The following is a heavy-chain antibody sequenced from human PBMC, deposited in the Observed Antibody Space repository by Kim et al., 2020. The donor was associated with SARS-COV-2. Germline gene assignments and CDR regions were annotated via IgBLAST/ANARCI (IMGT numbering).Heavy chain of an antibody. J-gene: IGHJ6*02. V-gene: IGHV4-34*01. CDR3: ARPPPLSPRTKEAGNYGMDV. D-gene: IGHD6-19*01. CDR2: INHSGST. CDR1: GGSFSGYY. Sequence: SETLSLTCAVYGGSFSGYYWSWIRQPPGKGLEWIGEINHSGSTNYNPSLKSRVTISVDTSKNQFSLKLSSVTAADTAVYYCARPPPLSPRTKEAGNYGMDVWGQGTTVTVSS.